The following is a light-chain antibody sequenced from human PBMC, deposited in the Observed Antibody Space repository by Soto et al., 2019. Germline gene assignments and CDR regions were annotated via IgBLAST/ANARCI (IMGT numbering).Light chain of an antibody. CDR3: AAWDAGVSGPA. Sequence: QSVLTQQPSASGTPGQRVTISCSGSSSNIGSKYVYWYQQLPGTAPKLLMYRNNQRPSGVPDRFSGSKSGTSASLAISGLRSEDEADYYCAAWDAGVSGPAFGGGTKVTVL. CDR1: SSNIGSKY. V-gene: IGLV1-47*01. J-gene: IGLJ2*01. CDR2: RNN.